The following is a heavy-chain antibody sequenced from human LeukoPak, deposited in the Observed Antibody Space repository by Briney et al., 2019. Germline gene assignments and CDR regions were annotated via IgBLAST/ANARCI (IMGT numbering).Heavy chain of an antibody. CDR1: GYSISSGYY. CDR3: ARGLWFGESVGAFDI. Sequence: SETLSLTCAVSGYSISSGYYWGWIRQPPGKGLEWIGSTYHSGNTYYNPSLKSRVTISVDTSKNQFSLKLSSVTAADTAVYYCARGLWFGESVGAFDIWGQGTMVTVSS. CDR2: TYHSGNT. J-gene: IGHJ3*02. V-gene: IGHV4-38-2*01. D-gene: IGHD3-10*01.